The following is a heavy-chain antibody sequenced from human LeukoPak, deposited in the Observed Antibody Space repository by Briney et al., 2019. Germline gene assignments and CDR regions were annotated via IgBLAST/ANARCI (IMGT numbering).Heavy chain of an antibody. CDR3: ARGGVPYDFWSGYYFDY. CDR2: IYYSGST. V-gene: IGHV4-39*07. J-gene: IGHJ4*02. D-gene: IGHD3-3*01. CDR1: GGSISSSSYY. Sequence: SETLSLTCTVSGGSISSSSYYWDWIRQPPGKGLEWIGRIYYSGSTYYSPSVKSRVTISLDTSRNQFSLKLNSVTAADTAVYYCARGGVPYDFWSGYYFDYWGQGTLVTVSS.